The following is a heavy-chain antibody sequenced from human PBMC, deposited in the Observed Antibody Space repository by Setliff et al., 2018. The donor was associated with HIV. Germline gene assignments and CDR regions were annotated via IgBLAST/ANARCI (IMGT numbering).Heavy chain of an antibody. CDR2: INHSGST. V-gene: IGHV4-34*01. CDR1: GGSFSGYY. Sequence: SETLSLTCAVYGGSFSGYYWSWIRQPPGKGLEWVGEINHSGSTNYNPSLKSRVTISVDTSKNQFSLKLTSVTAADTAVYYCARETYVVVAYIVRKYYFDSWGQGTLVTVSS. J-gene: IGHJ4*02. CDR3: ARETYVVVAYIVRKYYFDS. D-gene: IGHD2-21*01.